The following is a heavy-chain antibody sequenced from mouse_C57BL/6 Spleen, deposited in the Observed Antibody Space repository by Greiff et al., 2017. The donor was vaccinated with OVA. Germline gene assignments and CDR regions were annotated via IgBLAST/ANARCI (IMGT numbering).Heavy chain of an antibody. CDR3: VRHEGGSYWYFDV. J-gene: IGHJ1*03. CDR1: GFSFNTYA. D-gene: IGHD3-3*01. Sequence: EVMLVESGGGLVQPKGSLKLSCAASGFSFNTYAMNWVRQAPGKGLEWDARIRSKSNNYATYYADSVKDRFTISRDDSESMLYLQMNNLKSEDTAMYYCVRHEGGSYWYFDVWGTGTTVTVSS. V-gene: IGHV10-1*01. CDR2: IRSKSNNYAT.